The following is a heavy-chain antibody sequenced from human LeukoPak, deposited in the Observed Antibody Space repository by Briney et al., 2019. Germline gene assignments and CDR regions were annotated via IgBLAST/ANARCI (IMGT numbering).Heavy chain of an antibody. CDR3: ARGSGNFDY. J-gene: IGHJ4*02. D-gene: IGHD2-15*01. CDR1: GGSVSSGGYS. Sequence: SETLSLTCAVSGGSVSSGGYSWSWIRQPPGKGLEWIGYIYHSGSTYYNPSLKSRVTISVDRSKNQFSQKLSSVTAADTAVYYCARGSGNFDYWGQGTLVTVSS. V-gene: IGHV4-30-2*01. CDR2: IYHSGST.